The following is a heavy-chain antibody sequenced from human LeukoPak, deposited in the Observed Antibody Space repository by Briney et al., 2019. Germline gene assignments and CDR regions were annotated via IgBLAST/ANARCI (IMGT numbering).Heavy chain of an antibody. D-gene: IGHD3-22*01. CDR1: GRSISSSIYD. CDR2: VFYSGST. J-gene: IGHJ5*02. CDR3: AILPDYYDCDGSP. Sequence: SDTLSLACSVYGRSISSSIYDWGWIRQPRGKGLEWIGSVFYSGSTYYNRSLNSRITISVDTSKNQFYLKLSSVAAADTAVYWCAILPDYYDCDGSPWGQGTLVTVSS. V-gene: IGHV4-39*07.